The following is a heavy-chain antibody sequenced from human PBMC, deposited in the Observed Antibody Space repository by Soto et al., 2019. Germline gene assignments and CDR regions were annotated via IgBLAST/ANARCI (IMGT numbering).Heavy chain of an antibody. V-gene: IGHV3-48*03. CDR2: ISSSGSTI. CDR1: GFTFSSYE. Sequence: XVSLRLSCAASGFTFSSYEMNWVRQAPGKGLEWVSYISSSGSTIYYADSVKGRFTISRDNAKNSLYLQMNSLRAEDTAVYYCAREGSGSFDYWGQGTLVTVSS. CDR3: AREGSGSFDY. J-gene: IGHJ4*02. D-gene: IGHD3-3*01.